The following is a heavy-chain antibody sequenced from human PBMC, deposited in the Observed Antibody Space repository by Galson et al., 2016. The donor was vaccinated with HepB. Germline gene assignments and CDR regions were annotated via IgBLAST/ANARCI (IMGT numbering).Heavy chain of an antibody. V-gene: IGHV3-21*01. D-gene: IGHD3-22*01. CDR2: ITSTSTYI. CDR1: GFTFSNYW. Sequence: SLRLSCAASGFTFSNYWIHWVRQAPGKGLEWVSSITSTSTYIYYADSVKGRFTISRDNAKNSLYLQMSSLRAEDTAVYYCATTSSGFGWFLDLWGRGTLVTVSS. J-gene: IGHJ2*01. CDR3: ATTSSGFGWFLDL.